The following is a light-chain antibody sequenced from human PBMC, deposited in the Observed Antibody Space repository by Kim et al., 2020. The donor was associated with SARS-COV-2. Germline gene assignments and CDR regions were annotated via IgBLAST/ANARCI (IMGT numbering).Light chain of an antibody. J-gene: IGKJ4*01. CDR3: QQSYSTVT. Sequence: SASVGDRVTITCRASHNINNYLNWYQQKPGKAPKLLIFAASSLQSGVPSRFSGSGSGPDFTLTISSLQPEDFATYYCQQSYSTVTFGGGTKVDIK. CDR1: HNINNY. V-gene: IGKV1-39*01. CDR2: AAS.